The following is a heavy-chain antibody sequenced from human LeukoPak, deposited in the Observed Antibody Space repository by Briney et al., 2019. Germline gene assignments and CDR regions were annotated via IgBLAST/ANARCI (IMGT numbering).Heavy chain of an antibody. CDR1: GYTFTSYG. Sequence: ASVKVSCKASGYTFTSYGISWVRQAPGQGLEWMGWISAHNGNTKYARKLQGRATMTTDTSTSTAYMELRNLRSDDTAVYYCARGYYCSGGSCYSGCFDNWGQGTLVTVSS. V-gene: IGHV1-18*01. CDR3: ARGYYCSGGSCYSGCFDN. J-gene: IGHJ4*02. D-gene: IGHD2-15*01. CDR2: ISAHNGNT.